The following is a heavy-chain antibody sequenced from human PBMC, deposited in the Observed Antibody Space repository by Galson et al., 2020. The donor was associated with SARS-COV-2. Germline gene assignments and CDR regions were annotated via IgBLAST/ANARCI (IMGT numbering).Heavy chain of an antibody. CDR3: AREENFLLVVTATRMCYFDY. J-gene: IGHJ4*02. Sequence: SETLSLTCAVYGGSLSGYYWSWIGQPPGKGLEWIGEINSSVTTNYNPSPNIRVTISVDTSKNHFPLKVSSVTAADTAVYYCAREENFLLVVTATRMCYFDYWGRGTLATVSS. CDR2: INSSVTT. CDR1: GGSLSGYY. V-gene: IGHV4-34*01. D-gene: IGHD2-21*02.